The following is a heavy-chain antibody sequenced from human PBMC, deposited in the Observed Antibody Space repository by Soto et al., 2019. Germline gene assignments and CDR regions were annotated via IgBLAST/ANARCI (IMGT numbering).Heavy chain of an antibody. CDR2: ISDDGSSK. CDR1: GFTFSSFG. V-gene: IGHV3-30*18. D-gene: IGHD4-17*01. Sequence: QVLLVESGGGVVQPGRSLRISCAVSGFTFSSFGMHWVRQAPGKGLEWVAVISDDGSSKHYADSLKGRFTISRDNSNNTLYLQMDSLRPEDTAVYYCEKDRWGYFGDLNLPGYWGQGTLVTVSS. J-gene: IGHJ4*02. CDR3: EKDRWGYFGDLNLPGY.